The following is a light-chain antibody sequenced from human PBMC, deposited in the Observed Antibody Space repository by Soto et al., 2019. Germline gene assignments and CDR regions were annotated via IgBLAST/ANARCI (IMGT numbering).Light chain of an antibody. V-gene: IGLV2-14*01. CDR1: SSDVGNYKY. CDR2: EVS. J-gene: IGLJ2*01. CDR3: SSYTTSTSFIL. Sequence: QSALTQPASVSGSPGQSITISCTGTSSDVGNYKYVSWYKQHPGKAPKLMIYEVSNRPSGVSNRFSGSKSGNTASLTISGLQAEDETDYYCSSYTTSTSFILFGGGTKVTVL.